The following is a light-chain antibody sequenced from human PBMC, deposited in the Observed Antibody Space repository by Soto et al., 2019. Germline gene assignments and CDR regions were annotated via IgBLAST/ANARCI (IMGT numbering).Light chain of an antibody. Sequence: EIVLTQSPGTLSLSPGEKATLSCRASQSVTSSYLAWYQQRAGQTPRLLIYGASRRATGIPARFSGSGSGTDFTLTISSLEPEDFAVYYCQQRSNWPPWTFGQGTKVEIK. CDR3: QQRSNWPPWT. CDR1: QSVTSSY. J-gene: IGKJ1*01. CDR2: GAS. V-gene: IGKV3D-20*02.